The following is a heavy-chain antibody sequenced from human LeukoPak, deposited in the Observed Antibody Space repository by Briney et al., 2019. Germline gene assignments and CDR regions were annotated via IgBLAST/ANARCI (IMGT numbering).Heavy chain of an antibody. D-gene: IGHD3-10*01. CDR2: IDYSGST. CDR3: ARVHYGSVSLYYCYYYMDV. Sequence: KASETLSLTCTVSAGSISSDDYYWSWIRQPPGKVLWLNGNIDYSGSTYNNPSLNTRATITVETSKNQYPLKLSSVTAADTALDYCARVHYGSVSLYYCYYYMDVWGKGTTVTVSS. V-gene: IGHV4-30-4*08. J-gene: IGHJ6*03. CDR1: AGSISSDDYY.